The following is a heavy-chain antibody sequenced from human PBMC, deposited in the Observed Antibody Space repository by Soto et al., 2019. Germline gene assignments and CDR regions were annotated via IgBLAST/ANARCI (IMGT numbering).Heavy chain of an antibody. J-gene: IGHJ6*02. V-gene: IGHV4-30-2*01. D-gene: IGHD3-10*01. CDR2: IYHSGST. Sequence: SETLSLTCAVSGGSISSGGYSWSWIRQPPGKGLEWIGYIYHSGSTYYNPSLKSRVTISVDRSKNQFSLKLSSVTAADTAVYYCARDKSGINYYGSGSQPDHYYYGMDVWGQGTTVTVSS. CDR1: GGSISSGGYS. CDR3: ARDKSGINYYGSGSQPDHYYYGMDV.